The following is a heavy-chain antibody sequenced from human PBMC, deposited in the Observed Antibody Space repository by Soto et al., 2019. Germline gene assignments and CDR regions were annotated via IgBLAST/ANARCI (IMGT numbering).Heavy chain of an antibody. CDR1: GFDFSFYS. CDR2: ISAYSTHI. J-gene: IGHJ3*01. CDR3: VRDQDAFDL. Sequence: QLVEAGGALVKPGGSLRLSCAASGFDFSFYSMIWVRQAPGKGLEWVSTISAYSTHIYYVDSVKGRFTISRDNAKESLYLQMNSLRADDTAVYYCVRDQDAFDLWGQGTRVTVSS. V-gene: IGHV3-21*01.